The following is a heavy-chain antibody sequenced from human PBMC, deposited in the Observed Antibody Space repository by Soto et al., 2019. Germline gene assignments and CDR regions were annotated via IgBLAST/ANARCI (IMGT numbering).Heavy chain of an antibody. CDR2: IIPIFGTA. D-gene: IGHD3-22*01. CDR3: ARPLVVVITNDAFDI. CDR1: GGTFSSYA. V-gene: IGHV1-69*13. J-gene: IGHJ3*02. Sequence: SVKVPCKASGGTFSSYAISWVRQAPGQGLEWMGGIIPIFGTANYAQKFQGRVTITADESTSTAYMELSSLRSEDTAVYYCARPLVVVITNDAFDIWGQGTMVTVSS.